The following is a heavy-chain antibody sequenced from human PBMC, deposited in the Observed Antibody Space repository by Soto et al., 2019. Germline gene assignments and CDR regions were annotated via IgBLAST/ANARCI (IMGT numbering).Heavy chain of an antibody. D-gene: IGHD6-13*01. J-gene: IGHJ6*02. CDR2: INPNGGST. CDR3: ARGGIAAAVPYYYYGMDV. CDR1: SDTFTRYY. Sequence: GASVKVSCKAPSDTFTRYYIHWGRQAPGHGLEWMGIINPNGGSTRFAQTFQGRITMTRDTSTSTVYMELSSLRSEDTAVYYCARGGIAAAVPYYYYGMDVWGQGTTVTVSS. V-gene: IGHV1-46*01.